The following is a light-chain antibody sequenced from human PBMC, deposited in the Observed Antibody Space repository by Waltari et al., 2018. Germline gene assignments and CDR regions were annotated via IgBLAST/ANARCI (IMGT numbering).Light chain of an antibody. CDR1: DLGDKY. J-gene: IGLJ1*01. V-gene: IGLV3-1*01. Sequence: SYELTQPPSVSVSPGQTASISCSGRDLGDKYTSWYHQNPCQPPVLVIYHDTMRPSGFPYRFSGSRSENTATLTIDGTQAVDEADYCCLAWDSCSYVFGPGTKVSVL. CDR2: HDT. CDR3: LAWDSCSYV.